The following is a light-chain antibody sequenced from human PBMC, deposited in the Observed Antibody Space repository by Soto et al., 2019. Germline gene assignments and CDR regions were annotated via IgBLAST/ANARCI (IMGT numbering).Light chain of an antibody. Sequence: EIVMTQSPATLSVSPGERANLSCRGSQSVSRNVAWYQQKPGQAPRLLIHDASTRATGISVRFSGSGSGTEFTLTISILQSEDFAVYYCQQYNNWLWTFGQGTKVEIK. CDR3: QQYNNWLWT. CDR2: DAS. V-gene: IGKV3-15*01. CDR1: QSVSRN. J-gene: IGKJ1*01.